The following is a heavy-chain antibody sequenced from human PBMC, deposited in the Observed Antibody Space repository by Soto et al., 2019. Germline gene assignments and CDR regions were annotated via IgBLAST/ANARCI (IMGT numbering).Heavy chain of an antibody. J-gene: IGHJ6*02. CDR2: IYYSGST. CDR1: GGSISSSSYY. CDR3: ARLGDYYYYGMDV. V-gene: IGHV4-39*01. Sequence: EPLSLTCTVSGGSISSSSYYWGWIRQPPGKGLEWIGSIYYSGSTYYNPSLKSRVTISVDTSKNQFSLKLSSVTAADTAVYYCARLGDYYYYGMDVWGQGTTVTVSS.